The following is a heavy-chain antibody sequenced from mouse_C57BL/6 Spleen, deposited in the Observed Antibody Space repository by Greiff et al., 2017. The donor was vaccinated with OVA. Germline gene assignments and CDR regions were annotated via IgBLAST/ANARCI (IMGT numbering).Heavy chain of an antibody. D-gene: IGHD2-4*01. CDR3: ARPIYYDYDVGY. CDR1: GFTFSSYG. V-gene: IGHV5-6*01. CDR2: ISSGGSYT. Sequence: EVKLKESGGDLVKPGGSLKLSCAASGFTFSSYGMSWVRQTPDKRLEWVATISSGGSYTYYPDSVKGRFTISRDNAKNTLYLQMSSLKSEDTAMYYCARPIYYDYDVGYWGKGTTLTVSS. J-gene: IGHJ2*01.